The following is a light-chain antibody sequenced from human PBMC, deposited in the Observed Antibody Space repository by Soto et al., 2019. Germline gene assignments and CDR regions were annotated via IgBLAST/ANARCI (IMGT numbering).Light chain of an antibody. CDR3: QVWDTSTFHPR. CDR2: YDS. Sequence: SYELTQSPSVSVAPGRTARVACEGNNIGTKSVHWYQQRPGQAPVVVVYYDSDRPSGIPERFSGSNSGNTATLTISSVEAGDEADYYCQVWDTSTFHPRFGGGTKLTVL. V-gene: IGLV3-21*04. CDR1: NIGTKS. J-gene: IGLJ2*01.